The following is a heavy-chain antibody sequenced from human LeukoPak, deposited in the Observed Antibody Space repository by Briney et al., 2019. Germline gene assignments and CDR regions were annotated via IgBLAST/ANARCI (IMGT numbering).Heavy chain of an antibody. CDR2: IYSGGST. Sequence: GGSLILSCAASGVIVSSNYMSWVRQPPGKGLEWVSVIYSGGSTYYADAVKGRFTISRDNSKNTLYLQMNNLRAEDTAVYYCARERYSSGQGFDYWGQGTLVTVSS. CDR1: GVIVSSNY. J-gene: IGHJ4*02. V-gene: IGHV3-66*01. D-gene: IGHD6-19*01. CDR3: ARERYSSGQGFDY.